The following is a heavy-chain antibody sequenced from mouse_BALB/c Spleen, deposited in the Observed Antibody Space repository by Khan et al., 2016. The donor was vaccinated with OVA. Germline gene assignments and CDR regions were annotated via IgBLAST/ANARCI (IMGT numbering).Heavy chain of an antibody. CDR2: ISYSGST. CDR1: GDSITSGY. CDR3: ARDDYDYDGAFAY. Sequence: EVQLQESGPSLVKPSQTLSLTCSVTGDSITSGYWNWIRKFPGHKLEYMGYISYSGSTYYNPSLKSQISITRDTSNNQYYLQLNSVTTEYTATYYYARDDYDYDGAFAYWGQGTLVTVSA. J-gene: IGHJ3*01. D-gene: IGHD2-4*01. V-gene: IGHV3-8*02.